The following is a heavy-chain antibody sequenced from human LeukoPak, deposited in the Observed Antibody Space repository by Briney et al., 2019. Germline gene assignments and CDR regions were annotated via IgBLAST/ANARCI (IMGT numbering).Heavy chain of an antibody. CDR2: IYYSGST. CDR1: GGSISSSSYY. J-gene: IGHJ5*02. D-gene: IGHD3-22*01. V-gene: IGHV4-39*07. Sequence: SETLSLTCTVSGGSISSSSYYWGWIRQPPGKGLEWIGSIYYSGSTYYNPSLKSRVTISVDTSKNQFSLKLSSVTAADTAVYYCARSGLGNYYYGWFDPWGQGTLVTVSS. CDR3: ARSGLGNYYYGWFDP.